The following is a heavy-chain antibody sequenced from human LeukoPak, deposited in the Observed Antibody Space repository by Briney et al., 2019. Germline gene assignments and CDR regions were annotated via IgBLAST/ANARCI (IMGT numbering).Heavy chain of an antibody. V-gene: IGHV1-69*13. CDR3: ARTAAGDAFDI. CDR1: GGTLSSYA. J-gene: IGHJ3*02. D-gene: IGHD6-13*01. CDR2: IIPIFGTA. Sequence: ASVKVSCKASGGTLSSYAISWVRQAPGQGLEWMGGIIPIFGTANYAQKFQGRVTITADESTSTAYMELSSLRSEDTAVYYCARTAAGDAFDIWGQGTMVTVSS.